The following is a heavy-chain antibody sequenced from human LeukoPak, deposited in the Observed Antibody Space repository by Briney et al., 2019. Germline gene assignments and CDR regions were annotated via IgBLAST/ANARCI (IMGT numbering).Heavy chain of an antibody. J-gene: IGHJ6*02. Sequence: GRSLRLSCAASGFTFSSYAMSWVRQAPGKGLEWVSAISGSGGSTYYADSVKGRFTISRDNSKNTLYLQMNSLRAEDTAVYYCAKAYYDFWSGYSHYYYGMDVWGQGTTVTVSS. CDR2: ISGSGGST. D-gene: IGHD3-3*01. CDR1: GFTFSSYA. CDR3: AKAYYDFWSGYSHYYYGMDV. V-gene: IGHV3-23*01.